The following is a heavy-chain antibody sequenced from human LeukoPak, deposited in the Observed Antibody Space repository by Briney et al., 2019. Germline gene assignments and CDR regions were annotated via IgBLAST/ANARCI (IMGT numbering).Heavy chain of an antibody. V-gene: IGHV3-21*01. CDR3: ARDRIAVAGTPLY. D-gene: IGHD6-19*01. CDR2: ISSSSSYI. J-gene: IGHJ4*02. CDR1: GFTFSSYS. Sequence: PGGSLRLSCAASGFTFSSYSMNWVRQAPGKGLGWVSSISSSSSYIYYADSVKGRFTISRDNAKNSLYLQMNSLRAEDTAVYYCARDRIAVAGTPLYWGQGTLVTVSS.